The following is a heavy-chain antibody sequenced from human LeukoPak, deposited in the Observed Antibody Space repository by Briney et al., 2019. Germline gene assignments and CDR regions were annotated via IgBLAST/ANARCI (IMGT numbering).Heavy chain of an antibody. V-gene: IGHV4-34*01. Sequence: SETLSLTCAVYGGSFSGYYWSWIRQPPGKGLEWIGEINHSGGTNYNPSLKSRVTISVDTSKNQFSLKLSSVTAADTAVYYCARGLPYYYGSGSFLAGMDVWGQGTTVTVSS. CDR1: GGSFSGYY. CDR2: INHSGGT. CDR3: ARGLPYYYGSGSFLAGMDV. D-gene: IGHD3-10*01. J-gene: IGHJ6*02.